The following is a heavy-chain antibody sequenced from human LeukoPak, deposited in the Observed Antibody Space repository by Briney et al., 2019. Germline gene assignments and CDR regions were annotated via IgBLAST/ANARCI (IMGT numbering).Heavy chain of an antibody. CDR3: ARHQDGYGDYFDF. V-gene: IGHV4-59*08. CDR1: GGSISNSY. Sequence: SETLSLTCFASGGSISNSYWSWIRQPPGKGLEWIGYIHSSGRTKYDPSLESRVTISIDTSMNHFSLKVSSVTAPDTAVYYCARHQDGYGDYFDFWGQGILVTVSS. CDR2: IHSSGRT. D-gene: IGHD5-24*01. J-gene: IGHJ4*02.